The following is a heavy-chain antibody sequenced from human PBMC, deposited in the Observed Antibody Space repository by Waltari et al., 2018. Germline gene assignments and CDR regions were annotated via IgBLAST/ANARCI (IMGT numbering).Heavy chain of an antibody. V-gene: IGHV1-69*11. J-gene: IGHJ4*02. CDR1: GGTFSSYA. Sequence: QVQLVQSGAEVKKPGSSVKVSCKASGGTFSSYAISWVRQAPGQGLEWMGGVIPNLGKANSEQKFKGRVAITADESTSTADMELSSLRSEDTAVYYCARVERARIVVVPAALTHWGQGTLVTVSS. CDR2: VIPNLGKA. CDR3: ARVERARIVVVPAALTH. D-gene: IGHD2-2*01.